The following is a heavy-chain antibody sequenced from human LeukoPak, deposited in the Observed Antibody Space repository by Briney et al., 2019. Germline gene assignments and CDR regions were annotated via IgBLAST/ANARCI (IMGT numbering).Heavy chain of an antibody. V-gene: IGHV4-38-2*01. CDR3: ARGGGNGGGWVGHVYYMDV. D-gene: IGHD4-23*01. J-gene: IGHJ6*03. CDR1: GYSISSGYY. Sequence: SETLSLTCAVSGYSISSGYYWAWIRQPPGKGLEWIGSMYHSGSTYYNQSLKSRVTISVDTSKNQCSLKLSSVTAADTAVYYCARGGGNGGGWVGHVYYMDVWGKGTTVIVSS. CDR2: MYHSGST.